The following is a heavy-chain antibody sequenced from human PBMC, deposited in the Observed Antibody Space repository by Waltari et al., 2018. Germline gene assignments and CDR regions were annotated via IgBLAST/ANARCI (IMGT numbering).Heavy chain of an antibody. CDR2: IRYDGSNK. D-gene: IGHD5-12*01. Sequence: QVQLVESGGGVVQPGGSLRLSCAASGFTFSSYGMHWVRQAPGKGLEWVAFIRYDGSNKYYADSVKGRFTISRDNSKNTLYLQMNSLRAEDTAVYYCARGWLQSDAFDIWGQGTMVTVSS. J-gene: IGHJ3*02. CDR3: ARGWLQSDAFDI. CDR1: GFTFSSYG. V-gene: IGHV3-30*02.